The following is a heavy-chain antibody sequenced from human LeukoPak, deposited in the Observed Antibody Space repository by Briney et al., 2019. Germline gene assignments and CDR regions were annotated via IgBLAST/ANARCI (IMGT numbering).Heavy chain of an antibody. J-gene: IGHJ6*02. D-gene: IGHD3-3*01. CDR1: GGSISSGGYY. V-gene: IGHV4-31*03. Sequence: SETLSLTCTVSGGSISSGGYYWSWIRQYPGKGLEWIGYIYYSGSTYYNPSLKSRVTISVDTSKNQFSLKLSFVTAADTAVYYCARGGRLSHGTDVWGQGTTVTVSS. CDR3: ARGGRLSHGTDV. CDR2: IYYSGST.